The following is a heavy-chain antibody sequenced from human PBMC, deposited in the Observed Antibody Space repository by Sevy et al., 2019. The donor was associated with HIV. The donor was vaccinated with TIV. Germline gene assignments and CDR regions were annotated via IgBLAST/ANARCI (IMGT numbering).Heavy chain of an antibody. Sequence: SETLSLTCTVSGGSISSSSYYWGWIRQPPGKGLEWIGSIYYSGSTYYNSSLKSRVTISVDTSKNQFSLKLSSVTAADTAVYYCATSGSYSLNWFDPWGQGTLVTVSS. CDR2: IYYSGST. J-gene: IGHJ5*02. CDR1: GGSISSSSYY. V-gene: IGHV4-39*01. CDR3: ATSGSYSLNWFDP. D-gene: IGHD1-26*01.